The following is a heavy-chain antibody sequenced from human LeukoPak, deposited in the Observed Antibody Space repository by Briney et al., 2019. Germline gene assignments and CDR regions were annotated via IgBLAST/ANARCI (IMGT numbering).Heavy chain of an antibody. CDR2: INQGGSDK. V-gene: IGHV3-7*03. D-gene: IGHD1-14*01. CDR3: TRDRSRAEDD. J-gene: IGHJ4*02. CDR1: GFTFSGHW. Sequence: TGGSLRLSCAASGFTFSGHWMSWVRQAPGKGLERVANINQGGSDKYYVDSVKGRFTISRDNANNLLYLQMNSLRGEVTAVYYCTRDRSRAEDDWGQGTLVTVSS.